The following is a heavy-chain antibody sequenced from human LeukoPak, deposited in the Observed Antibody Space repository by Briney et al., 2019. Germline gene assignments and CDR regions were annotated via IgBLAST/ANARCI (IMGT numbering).Heavy chain of an antibody. J-gene: IGHJ4*02. V-gene: IGHV5-51*01. D-gene: IGHD2-2*01. CDR1: GYSFTSYW. CDR3: ASGFLGYCSSTSCRGCYFDY. Sequence: GESLKISCKGSGYSFTSYWIGWVRQMPGKGLEWMGIIYPGDSDTRYSPSFQGQVTISADKSISTAYLQWSSLKASDTAMYYCASGFLGYCSSTSCRGCYFDYWGQGTLVTVSS. CDR2: IYPGDSDT.